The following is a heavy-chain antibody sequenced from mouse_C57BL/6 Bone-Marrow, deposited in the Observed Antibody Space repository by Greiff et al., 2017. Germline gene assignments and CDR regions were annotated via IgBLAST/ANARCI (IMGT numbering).Heavy chain of an antibody. CDR3: ARRRGYFDV. CDR2: ISNGGGST. Sequence: EVMLVESGGGLVQPGGSLKLSCSASGFTFSDYYMYWVRQTPEKRLEWVAYISNGGGSTYYPDTVKGRFTISRGNAKNTLYLQMSRLKSEDTAMYYCARRRGYFDVWGTVTTVTVSS. CDR1: GFTFSDYY. V-gene: IGHV5-12*01. J-gene: IGHJ1*03.